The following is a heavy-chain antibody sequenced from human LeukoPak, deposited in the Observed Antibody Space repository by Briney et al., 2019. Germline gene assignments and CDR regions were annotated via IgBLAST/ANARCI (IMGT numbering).Heavy chain of an antibody. Sequence: GGSLGLSCVASEFTVSSSYMSWVRQAPGKGLEWVSNIYPGGNTNYADSVKGRFTISRDNPKNTLYLQMNSLRAEDTAVYYCARAGAYSSGRYYFDYWGQGTLVTVSS. J-gene: IGHJ4*02. V-gene: IGHV3-53*01. D-gene: IGHD6-19*01. CDR1: EFTVSSSY. CDR2: IYPGGNT. CDR3: ARAGAYSSGRYYFDY.